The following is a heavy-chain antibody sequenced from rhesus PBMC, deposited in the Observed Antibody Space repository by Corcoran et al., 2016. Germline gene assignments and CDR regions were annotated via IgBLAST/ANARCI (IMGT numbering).Heavy chain of an antibody. J-gene: IGHJ5-1*01. Sequence: QVQLQESGPGLVKPSETLSLTCAVSGVSFRSYWWNWIRQPPGKGLEWIGEINGYSGSTNYNPSLQSRVTISMDVSKNQFSLRLTSVTAADTAVYYCTSPVRYRFDVWGPGVLVSVSS. CDR3: TSPVRYRFDV. D-gene: IGHD3-9*01. CDR2: INGYSGST. CDR1: GVSFRSYW. V-gene: IGHV4-80*01.